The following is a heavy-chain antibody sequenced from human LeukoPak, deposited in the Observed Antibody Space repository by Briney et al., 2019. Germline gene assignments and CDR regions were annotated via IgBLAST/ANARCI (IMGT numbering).Heavy chain of an antibody. CDR1: GFTFSSYW. V-gene: IGHV3-48*04. CDR3: ARAGIAVAAFDDAFDI. J-gene: IGHJ3*02. CDR2: IRSSGSTI. D-gene: IGHD6-13*01. Sequence: GGSLRLSCAASGFTFSSYWMSWVRQAPGKGLEWVSYIRSSGSTIYYADSVKGRFTISRDNARNSLYLQMNSLRAEDTAVYYCARAGIAVAAFDDAFDIWGQGTMVTVSS.